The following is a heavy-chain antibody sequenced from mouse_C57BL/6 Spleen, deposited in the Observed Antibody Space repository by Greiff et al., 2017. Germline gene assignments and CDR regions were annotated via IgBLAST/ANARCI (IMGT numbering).Heavy chain of an antibody. V-gene: IGHV1-26*01. J-gene: IGHJ1*03. CDR2: INPNNGGT. Sequence: VQLKQSGPELVKPGASVKISCKASGYTFTDYYMNWVKQSHGKSLEWIGDINPNNGGTSYNQKFKGKDTLTVDKSSSTAYMALRSLTAEDSAVYYCARGGRPIYYGYSDWYFDVWGTGTTVTVSS. D-gene: IGHD2-2*01. CDR1: GYTFTDYY. CDR3: ARGGRPIYYGYSDWYFDV.